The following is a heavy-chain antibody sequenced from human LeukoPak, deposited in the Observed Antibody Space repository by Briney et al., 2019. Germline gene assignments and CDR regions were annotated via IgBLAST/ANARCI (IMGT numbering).Heavy chain of an antibody. V-gene: IGHV4-59*12. J-gene: IGHJ4*02. Sequence: PSETLSLTCTVSGGSISSYYWSWIRQPPGKGLEWIGYIYYSGSTNYNPSLKSRVTISVDTSKNQFSLNLSSVTAADTAVYYCARGPLDSGYTYFDYWGQGTLVSVAS. CDR3: ARGPLDSGYTYFDY. CDR2: IYYSGST. D-gene: IGHD5-12*01. CDR1: GGSISSYY.